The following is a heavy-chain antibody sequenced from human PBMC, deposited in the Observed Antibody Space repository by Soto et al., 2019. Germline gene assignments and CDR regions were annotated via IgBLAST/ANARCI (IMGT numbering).Heavy chain of an antibody. J-gene: IGHJ6*04. CDR2: INPKSGAT. CDR3: VYYCAKSNYGGDDYFQYGLDV. CDR1: GYRFTGYG. V-gene: IGHV1-2*02. D-gene: IGHD2-21*02. Sequence: GASVKVSCKASGYRFTGYGLHWVRQAPGQGLQWMGWINPKSGATDYAQKFQGRVTMTREMSTNTAYLELSGLRSDDTADDTAVYYCAKSNYGGDDYFQYGLDVRGEGPTFPVCS.